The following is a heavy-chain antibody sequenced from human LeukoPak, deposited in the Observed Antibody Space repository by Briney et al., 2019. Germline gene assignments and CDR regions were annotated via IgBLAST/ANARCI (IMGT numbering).Heavy chain of an antibody. D-gene: IGHD2-15*01. CDR2: IYYSGST. V-gene: IGHV4-59*01. CDR1: VGSISSYY. CDR3: ARGEGAKQSRGVAAGK. Sequence: PSETLSLTCTVSVGSISSYYWSWIRQPPAKGREWIGYIYYSGSTNYNPSLKSRVTISVDTSKNQFSLKLSSVTAADTAVYYCARGEGAKQSRGVAAGKWGQGTLVTVSS. J-gene: IGHJ4*02.